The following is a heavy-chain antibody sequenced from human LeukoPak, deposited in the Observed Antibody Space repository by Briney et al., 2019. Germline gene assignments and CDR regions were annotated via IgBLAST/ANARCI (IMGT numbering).Heavy chain of an antibody. V-gene: IGHV3-21*01. CDR3: ARDLYDYGGNGGY. D-gene: IGHD4-23*01. CDR1: GFTFSSYS. Sequence: GRSLRLSCAASGFTFSSYSMSWVRQAPGKGLEWVSSISSSSSYIYYADSVKGRFTISRDNAKNSLYLQMNSLRAEDTAVYYCARDLYDYGGNGGYWGQGTLVTVSS. CDR2: ISSSSSYI. J-gene: IGHJ4*02.